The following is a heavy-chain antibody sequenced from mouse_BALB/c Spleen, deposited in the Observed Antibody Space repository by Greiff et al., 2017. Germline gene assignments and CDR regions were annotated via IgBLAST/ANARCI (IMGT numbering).Heavy chain of an antibody. D-gene: IGHD2-4*01. CDR1: GYTFSSYW. CDR3: ARRGVYDYETGAMDY. V-gene: IGHV1-9*01. J-gene: IGHJ4*01. Sequence: VQLQESGAELMKPGASVKISCKATGYTFSSYWIEWVKQRPGHGLEWIGEILPGSGSTNYNEKFKGKATFTADTSSNTAYMQLSSLTSEDSAVYYCARRGVYDYETGAMDYWGQGTSVTVSS. CDR2: ILPGSGST.